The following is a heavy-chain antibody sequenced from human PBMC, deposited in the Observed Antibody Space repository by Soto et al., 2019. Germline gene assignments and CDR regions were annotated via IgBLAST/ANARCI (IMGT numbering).Heavy chain of an antibody. CDR3: ARDVYDIIGHRYDY. J-gene: IGHJ4*01. CDR1: GGSISSGDYY. Sequence: PAKTLSLTCTVSGGSISSGDYYWSWFRQPPGKGLEWIGYIYYTGSAYYNPSLRSRVTMSVDTSKNQFSLKLNSVTAADTAVYYCARDVYDIIGHRYDYWGHVTQVTVSS. V-gene: IGHV4-30-4*01. CDR2: IYYTGSA. D-gene: IGHD3-22*01.